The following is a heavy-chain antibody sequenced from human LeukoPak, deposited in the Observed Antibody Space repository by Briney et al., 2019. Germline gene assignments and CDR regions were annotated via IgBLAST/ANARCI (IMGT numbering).Heavy chain of an antibody. D-gene: IGHD6-13*01. CDR3: AKDPGYSNIFSFDY. V-gene: IGHV3-23*01. J-gene: IGHJ4*02. CDR2: ISNSGGGT. Sequence: GGSLRLSCAASGFTFSSYAMSWVRQAPGKGLEWVSSISNSGGGTYYADSVKGRFTISRDNSKNTLYLQMNSLRAEDTAVYYCAKDPGYSNIFSFDYWGQGTLVTVSS. CDR1: GFTFSSYA.